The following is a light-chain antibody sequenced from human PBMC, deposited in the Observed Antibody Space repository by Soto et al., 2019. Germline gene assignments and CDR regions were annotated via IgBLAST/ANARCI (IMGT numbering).Light chain of an antibody. CDR1: QTIRSD. Sequence: EIVMTPSPVTLSVSPGERATLSCRASQTIRSDLAWYQQTPGQAPRLLISDASTRATSIPARFNGSGSGTEFTLAISSLQSEDFAIYYCQQYNDWPTFGQGTKVDIK. CDR2: DAS. V-gene: IGKV3-15*01. CDR3: QQYNDWPT. J-gene: IGKJ1*01.